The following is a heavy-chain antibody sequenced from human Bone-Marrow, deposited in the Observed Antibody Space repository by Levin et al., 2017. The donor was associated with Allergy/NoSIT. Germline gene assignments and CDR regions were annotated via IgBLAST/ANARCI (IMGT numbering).Heavy chain of an antibody. CDR1: GFTFSIYT. V-gene: IGHV3-30*18. CDR2: ISYEGSNK. D-gene: IGHD6-13*01. J-gene: IGHJ6*02. Sequence: GGSLRLSCAASGFTFSIYTMHWVRQAPGKGLEWVALISYEGSNKYYADSVKGRFTISRDNSKNTLYLQMNSLRPEDTALYYCAKDLSTSSRPYEMDVWGQGTTVTVSS. CDR3: AKDLSTSSRPYEMDV.